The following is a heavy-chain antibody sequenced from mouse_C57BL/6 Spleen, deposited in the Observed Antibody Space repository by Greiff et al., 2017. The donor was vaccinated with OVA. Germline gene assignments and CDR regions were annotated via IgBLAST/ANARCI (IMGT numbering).Heavy chain of an antibody. CDR2: ISSGSSTI. CDR3: ARDSSYDAMDY. D-gene: IGHD1-1*01. CDR1: GFTFSDYG. Sequence: EVKVVESGGGLVKPGGSLKLSCAASGFTFSDYGMHWVRQAPEKGLEWVAYISSGSSTIYYADTVKGRFTISRDNAKNTLFLQMTSLRSEDTAMYYCARDSSYDAMDYWGQGTSVTVSS. J-gene: IGHJ4*01. V-gene: IGHV5-17*01.